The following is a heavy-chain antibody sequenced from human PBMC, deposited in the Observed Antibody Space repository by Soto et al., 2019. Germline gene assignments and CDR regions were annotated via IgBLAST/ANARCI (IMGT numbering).Heavy chain of an antibody. Sequence: EVQLVESGGGLVKPGGSLRLSCAASGFTFSSYSMNWVRQAPGKGLEWVSSISSSSSYIYYADSVKGRFTISRDNAKNSLYLQMNSLRAEDTAVYYCAKRAVRDIVVVVAASPHWYFDLWGRGTLVTVSS. V-gene: IGHV3-21*01. CDR1: GFTFSSYS. CDR3: AKRAVRDIVVVVAASPHWYFDL. CDR2: ISSSSSYI. J-gene: IGHJ2*01. D-gene: IGHD2-15*01.